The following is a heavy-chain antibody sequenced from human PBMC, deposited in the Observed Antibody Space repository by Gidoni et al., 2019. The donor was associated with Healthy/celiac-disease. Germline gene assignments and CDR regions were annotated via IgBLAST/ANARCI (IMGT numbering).Heavy chain of an antibody. J-gene: IGHJ6*03. Sequence: EVQLVQSGAEVKKPGESLRISCKGSGYSFTSYWISWVRQMPGKGLEWMGRIDPSDSYTNDSPSFQGHVTISADKSISTAYLQWSSLKASDTAMYYCAREGGYGSGSYSFYMDVWGKGTTVTVSS. CDR3: AREGGYGSGSYSFYMDV. V-gene: IGHV5-10-1*03. CDR2: IDPSDSYT. CDR1: GYSFTSYW. D-gene: IGHD3-10*01.